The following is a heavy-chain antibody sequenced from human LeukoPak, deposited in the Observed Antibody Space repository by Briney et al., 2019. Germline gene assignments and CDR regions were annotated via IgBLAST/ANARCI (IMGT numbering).Heavy chain of an antibody. CDR3: AKVGSPLGPPFDY. V-gene: IGHV3-30*02. Sequence: GGSLRLSCAASGFTFSSYGMYWVRQAPGKGLEWVSYISFSGSNVHYADSVKGRFTISRDNSRNTLYLQINSLRAGDTAVYYCAKVGSPLGPPFDYWGQGTLATVSS. CDR1: GFTFSSYG. CDR2: ISFSGSNV. J-gene: IGHJ4*02. D-gene: IGHD3-3*02.